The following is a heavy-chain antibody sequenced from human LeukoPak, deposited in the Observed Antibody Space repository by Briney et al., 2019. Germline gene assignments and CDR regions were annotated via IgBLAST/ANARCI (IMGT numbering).Heavy chain of an antibody. D-gene: IGHD3-10*02. CDR2: IKSKTDGGTT. CDR1: GFTFSNAW. CDR3: TTLFGELLFHDY. Sequence: GGSLRLSCAASGFTFSNAWMSWVRQAPGKGLEWVRRIKSKTDGGTTDYAAPVKGRFTISRDDSKNTLYLQMNSLKTEDTAVYYCTTLFGELLFHDYWGQGTLVTVSS. V-gene: IGHV3-15*05. J-gene: IGHJ4*02.